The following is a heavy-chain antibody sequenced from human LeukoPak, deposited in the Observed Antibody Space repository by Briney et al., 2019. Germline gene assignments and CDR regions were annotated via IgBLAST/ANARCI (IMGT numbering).Heavy chain of an antibody. Sequence: SETLSLTCAVYGGSFSDYYWSWIRQPPGKGLEWIGEINHSGTTNYNPSLKSRVTISVDTSKNQFSLKLGSVTAADTAVHYCARGDYARAFDYWGQGTLVTVSS. CDR2: INHSGTT. D-gene: IGHD4-17*01. CDR3: ARGDYARAFDY. CDR1: GGSFSDYY. V-gene: IGHV4-34*01. J-gene: IGHJ4*02.